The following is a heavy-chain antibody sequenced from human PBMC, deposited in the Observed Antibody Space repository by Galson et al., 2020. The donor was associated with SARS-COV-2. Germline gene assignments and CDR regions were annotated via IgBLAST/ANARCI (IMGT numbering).Heavy chain of an antibody. J-gene: IGHJ6*03. CDR1: GFTVSSNY. Sequence: GGSLRLSCAASGFTVSSNYMSWVRQAPGKGLEWVSAIYSGGSTYYADSVKGRFTISRDNSKNTLYLQMNSLRAEDTAVYYCARDLVRYYDPSSTWYMDVWGKGTTVTVSS. CDR3: ARDLVRYYDPSSTWYMDV. V-gene: IGHV3-53*01. D-gene: IGHD3-3*01. CDR2: IYSGGST.